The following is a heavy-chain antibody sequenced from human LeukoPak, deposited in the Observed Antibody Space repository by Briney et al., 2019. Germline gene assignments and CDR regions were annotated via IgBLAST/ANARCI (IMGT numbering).Heavy chain of an antibody. J-gene: IGHJ6*03. Sequence: PGGSLRLSCAASGFTFSDYWMSWVRQAPGKGLEWVANIKQDGSEKYSVDSVKGRFTISRDNSKNTLYLQMNSLRAEDTAVYYCARDRMTTVSYYMDVWGKGTTVTVSS. V-gene: IGHV3-7*01. CDR3: ARDRMTTVSYYMDV. CDR2: IKQDGSEK. D-gene: IGHD4-17*01. CDR1: GFTFSDYW.